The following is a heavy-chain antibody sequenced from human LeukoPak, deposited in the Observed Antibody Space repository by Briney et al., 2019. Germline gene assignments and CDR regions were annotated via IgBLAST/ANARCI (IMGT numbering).Heavy chain of an antibody. D-gene: IGHD3-22*01. Sequence: SETLSLTCTVSGGSISSYYWSWIRQPAGKGLEWIGRIYTSGSTNYNPSLKSRVTISVDTSKNQFSLKLSSVTAADTAVYYCASYSTYYYDSSGLGAFDIWGQGTMVTVSS. V-gene: IGHV4-4*07. CDR1: GGSISSYY. CDR2: IYTSGST. J-gene: IGHJ3*02. CDR3: ASYSTYYYDSSGLGAFDI.